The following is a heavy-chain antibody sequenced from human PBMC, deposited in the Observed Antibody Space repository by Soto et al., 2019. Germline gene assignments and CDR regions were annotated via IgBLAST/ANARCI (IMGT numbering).Heavy chain of an antibody. Sequence: SETLSLTCTVSGGSISSADYYWTWIRQPPGKGLEWIGYIYDSGSTNDNPSLKSRVTISVDPSKNQFSLKLTSVTAADTAVHYCDRGIEARQARLGMDVWGQGTTVTVSS. D-gene: IGHD6-6*01. J-gene: IGHJ6*02. V-gene: IGHV4-30-4*01. CDR3: DRGIEARQARLGMDV. CDR2: IYDSGST. CDR1: GGSISSADYY.